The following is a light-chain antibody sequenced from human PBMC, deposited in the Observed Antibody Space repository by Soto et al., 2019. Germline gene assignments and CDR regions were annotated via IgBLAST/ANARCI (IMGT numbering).Light chain of an antibody. CDR1: QTLRNKIEHKC. J-gene: IGKJ4*01. V-gene: IGKV2-28*01. Sequence: EIVMTQSPLYLPSSLGEPASISCRSSQTLRNKIEHKCLDWYLRKPGQSPQLLTHLGSTRASGVPDRFSGSGSGTDFSIHISRVEAEDVGLYYCMQALQSPPTFGGGTKVDIK. CDR2: LGS. CDR3: MQALQSPPT.